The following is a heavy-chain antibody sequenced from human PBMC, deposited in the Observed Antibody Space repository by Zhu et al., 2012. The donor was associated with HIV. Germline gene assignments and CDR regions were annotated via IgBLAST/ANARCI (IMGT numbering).Heavy chain of an antibody. CDR2: ISWDGGST. CDR1: GFTFDDYT. V-gene: IGHV3-43*01. Sequence: EVQLVESGGVVVQPGGSLRLSCAASGFTFDDYTMHWVRQAPGKGLEWVSLISWDGGSTYYADSVKGRFTISRDNSKNSLYLQMNSLRTEDTALYYCAKDNRGGSWSIQYYFDYWAREPWSPSPQ. J-gene: IGHJ4*02. D-gene: IGHD6-13*01. CDR3: AKDNRGGSWSIQYYFDY.